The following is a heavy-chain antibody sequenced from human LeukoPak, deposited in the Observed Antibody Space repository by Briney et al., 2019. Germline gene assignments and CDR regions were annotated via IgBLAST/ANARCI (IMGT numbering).Heavy chain of an antibody. D-gene: IGHD4-17*01. V-gene: IGHV3-33*01. Sequence: GGSLRLSCAASGFTFSSSAMHWVRQAPGKGLEWVAVIWYDGSNKYYADSVKGRFTISRDNSKNTLYLQMNSLRAEDTAVYSCAREAVTTPSFDYWGQGTLVTVSS. CDR1: GFTFSSSA. CDR2: IWYDGSNK. CDR3: AREAVTTPSFDY. J-gene: IGHJ4*02.